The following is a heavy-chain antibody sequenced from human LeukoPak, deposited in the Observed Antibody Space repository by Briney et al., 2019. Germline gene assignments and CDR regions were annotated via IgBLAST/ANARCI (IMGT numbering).Heavy chain of an antibody. V-gene: IGHV4-31*03. J-gene: IGHJ3*02. CDR2: IYYSGSS. D-gene: IGHD5-18*01. Sequence: PSETLSLTCTVSGGSINNGGYYWSWIRQHLGKGLEWIGYIYYSGSSYYNPSLRSRVTISVDTSKNHFSLKLSSVTAADTAVYYCARPGVGSGRYGAFDIWGQGTMVTVSS. CDR1: GGSINNGGYY. CDR3: ARPGVGSGRYGAFDI.